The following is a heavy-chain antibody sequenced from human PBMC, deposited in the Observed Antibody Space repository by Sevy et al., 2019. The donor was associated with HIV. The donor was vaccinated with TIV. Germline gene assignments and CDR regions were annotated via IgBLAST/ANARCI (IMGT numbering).Heavy chain of an antibody. CDR2: ISSSSSTI. CDR1: GFTFSSYS. Sequence: GGSLRLSCAASGFTFSSYSMNWVRQAPGKGLEWVSYISSSSSTIYYADSVKGRLTISRDNAKNSLYLQMNSLRDEDTAVYYCAREGIVATIGDHWFDPWGQGTLVTVSS. D-gene: IGHD5-12*01. J-gene: IGHJ5*02. V-gene: IGHV3-48*02. CDR3: AREGIVATIGDHWFDP.